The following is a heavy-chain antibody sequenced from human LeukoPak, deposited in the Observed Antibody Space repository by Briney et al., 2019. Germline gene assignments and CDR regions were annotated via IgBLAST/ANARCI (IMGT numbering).Heavy chain of an antibody. D-gene: IGHD3-10*01. Sequence: GGSLRLSCAASGFTFSSYWMHWVRQAPGKGLVWVSRINSDGSSTSYADSVKGRFTISRDNAKNTLCLQMNSLRAEDTAVYYCARDRYYYGSGAGGDYWGQGTLVTVSS. J-gene: IGHJ4*02. CDR1: GFTFSSYW. V-gene: IGHV3-74*01. CDR2: INSDGSST. CDR3: ARDRYYYGSGAGGDY.